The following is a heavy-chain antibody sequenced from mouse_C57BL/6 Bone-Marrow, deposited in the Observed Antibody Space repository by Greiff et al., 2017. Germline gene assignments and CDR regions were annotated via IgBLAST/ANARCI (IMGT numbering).Heavy chain of an antibody. CDR3: ARTGGAYAMDY. J-gene: IGHJ4*01. CDR2: INPNNGGT. V-gene: IGHV1-26*01. D-gene: IGHD3-1*01. CDR1: GYTFTDYY. Sequence: VQLKESGPELVKPGASVKISCKASGYTFTDYYMNWVKQSHGKSLEWIGDINPNNGGTSYNQKFKGKATLTVDKSSSTAYMELRSLTSEDSAVYYCARTGGAYAMDYWGQGTSVTVSS.